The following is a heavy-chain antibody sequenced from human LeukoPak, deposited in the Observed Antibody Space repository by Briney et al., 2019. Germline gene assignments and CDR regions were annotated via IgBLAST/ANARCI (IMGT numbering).Heavy chain of an antibody. J-gene: IGHJ4*02. V-gene: IGHV3-23*01. D-gene: IGHD4-17*01. Sequence: GGSLRLSCAASGFTFSSYAMSWVRQAPGKGLEWVSIISGTNDNTYYADSVKERITISRDNSKNTLSLQMNGLRGEDTAVYYCAKGRGTTVTSAANYWGQGTLVTVSS. CDR2: ISGTNDNT. CDR3: AKGRGTTVTSAANY. CDR1: GFTFSSYA.